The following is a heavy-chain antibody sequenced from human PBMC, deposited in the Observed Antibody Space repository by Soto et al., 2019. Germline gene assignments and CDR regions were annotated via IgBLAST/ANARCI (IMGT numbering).Heavy chain of an antibody. J-gene: IGHJ4*02. V-gene: IGHV4-34*01. CDR1: GGSFSGYY. CDR3: ASDYGDHPRAFDY. Sequence: QVQLQQWGAGLLKPSETLSLTCAVYGGSFSGYYWSWIRQPPGKGLEWIGEINHSGSTNYNPSLKSRVTISVDTSKNQFSLKLSSVTAADTAVCYCASDYGDHPRAFDYWGQGTLVTVSS. CDR2: INHSGST. D-gene: IGHD4-17*01.